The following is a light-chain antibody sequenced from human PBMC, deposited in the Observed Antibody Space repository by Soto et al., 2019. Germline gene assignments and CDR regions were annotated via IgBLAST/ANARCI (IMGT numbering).Light chain of an antibody. V-gene: IGLV2-14*01. CDR1: SSDVGGYNY. CDR3: SSYTINRTYV. Sequence: QSVLTQPASVSGSPGQSITISCTGTSSDVGGYNYVSWYQQNPGKAPKLMIYEVSNRPSGVSNRFSGSKSGNMASLTISGLQAEDEADYYCSSYTINRTYVFGTGTQVTVL. CDR2: EVS. J-gene: IGLJ1*01.